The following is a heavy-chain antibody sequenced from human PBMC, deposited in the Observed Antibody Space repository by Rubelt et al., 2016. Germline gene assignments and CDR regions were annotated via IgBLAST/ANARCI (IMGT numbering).Heavy chain of an antibody. Sequence: GGSLRLSCAASGFTFSSYAMSWVRQAPGKGLEWVSSISSSSSYIYYADSVKGRFTISRDNAKNSLYLQMNSLRADDTAVYFCARDPGRQQLVKDYYHYMAVWGKGTTATVSS. CDR1: GFTFSSYA. J-gene: IGHJ6*03. V-gene: IGHV3-21*01. CDR3: ARDPGRQQLVKDYYHYMAV. D-gene: IGHD6-13*01. CDR2: ISSSSSYI.